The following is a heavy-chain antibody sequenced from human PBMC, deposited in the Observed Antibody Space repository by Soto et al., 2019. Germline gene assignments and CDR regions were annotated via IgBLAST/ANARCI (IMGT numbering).Heavy chain of an antibody. V-gene: IGHV1-24*01. Sequence: QVQLVQSGAEVKKPGASVKVSCKVSGYTLTELSMHWVRQAPGKGLEWMGGFDPEDGETIYAQKFQGRVTMTEDTSTDTAYMELSSLRSEDTAVYYCATSYYYGSGSYVPHLYYFDYWGQGTLVTVSS. CDR1: GYTLTELS. D-gene: IGHD3-10*01. J-gene: IGHJ4*02. CDR3: ATSYYYGSGSYVPHLYYFDY. CDR2: FDPEDGET.